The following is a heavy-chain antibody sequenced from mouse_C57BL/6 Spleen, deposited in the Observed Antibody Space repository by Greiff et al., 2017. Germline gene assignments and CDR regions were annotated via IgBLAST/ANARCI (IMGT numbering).Heavy chain of an antibody. D-gene: IGHD4-1*01. Sequence: DVHLVESGGGLVKPGGSLKLSCAASGFTFSDYGMHWVRQAPEKGLEWVAYISSGSSTIYYADTVKGRFTISRDNAKNTLFLQMTSLRSEDTAMYYCARNWDAGLDYWGQGTTLTVSS. CDR3: ARNWDAGLDY. CDR2: ISSGSSTI. CDR1: GFTFSDYG. V-gene: IGHV5-17*01. J-gene: IGHJ2*01.